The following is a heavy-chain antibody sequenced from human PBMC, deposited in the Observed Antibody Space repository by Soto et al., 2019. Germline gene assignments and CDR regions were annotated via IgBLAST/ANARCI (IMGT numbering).Heavy chain of an antibody. D-gene: IGHD1-26*01. V-gene: IGHV3-48*04. J-gene: IGHJ4*02. CDR2: IFDSSTTI. Sequence: EVQLVESGGGLVQPGGSLRLSCVASGFTFSSYSMVWVRQAPGKGLEWIAYIFDSSTTIYYVDSVKGRFTVSRDNTQNSLFLIMNSLRAEDTAIYYCARDAEWAFGYWGQGTQVIVSS. CDR3: ARDAEWAFGY. CDR1: GFTFSSYS.